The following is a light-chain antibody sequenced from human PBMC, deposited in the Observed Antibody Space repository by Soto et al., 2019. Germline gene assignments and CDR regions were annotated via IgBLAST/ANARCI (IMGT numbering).Light chain of an antibody. CDR3: SSYRTTTTFGV. Sequence: QSVLTQPASVSGSPGQSITISCTGTSSDIGGYNYVSWYQQHPGKAPKVVIYEVSNRPLGVSNRFSASKSGNTASLIISGLHAEEEAHYPCSSYRTTTTFGVFGTRTKVTV. CDR2: EVS. CDR1: SSDIGGYNY. J-gene: IGLJ1*01. V-gene: IGLV2-14*01.